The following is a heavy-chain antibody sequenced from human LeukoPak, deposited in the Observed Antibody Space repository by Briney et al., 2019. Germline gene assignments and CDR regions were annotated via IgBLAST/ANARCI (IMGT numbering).Heavy chain of an antibody. CDR1: GGTISRYY. Sequence: SETLSLTCTVSGGTISRYYWSWIRQPPGKELEWIGYIYYSGSTNYNPSLKSRVTISVDTSKNQFSLKLSSVTAADTAVYYCARGPTRNYFDYWGQGTLVTVSS. CDR2: IYYSGST. V-gene: IGHV4-59*01. J-gene: IGHJ4*02. CDR3: ARGPTRNYFDY.